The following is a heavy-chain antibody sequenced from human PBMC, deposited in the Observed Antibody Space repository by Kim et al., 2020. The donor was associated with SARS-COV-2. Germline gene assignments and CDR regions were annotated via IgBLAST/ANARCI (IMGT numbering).Heavy chain of an antibody. CDR3: AKDSRTYYYYMDV. Sequence: GGSLRLSCAASGFTFSSYGMHWVRQAPGKGLEWVAVISYVGSNKYYADSVKGRFTISRDNSKNTLYLQMNSLRAEDTAVYYCAKDSRTYYYYMDVWGKGTTVTVSS. CDR2: ISYVGSNK. CDR1: GFTFSSYG. V-gene: IGHV3-30*18. J-gene: IGHJ6*03.